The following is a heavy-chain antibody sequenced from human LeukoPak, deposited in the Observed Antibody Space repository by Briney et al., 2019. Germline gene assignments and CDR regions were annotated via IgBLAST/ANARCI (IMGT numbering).Heavy chain of an antibody. CDR2: IYYSGST. CDR3: ARQLSIAAAGWYGYWYFDL. V-gene: IGHV4-39*01. J-gene: IGHJ2*01. Sequence: PSETLSLXCTVSGGSNSSSSYYWGWSRQPPGKGPEWIGSIYYSGSTYYNPSLKSRVTISVDTSKNQFSLKLSSVTAADTAVYYCARQLSIAAAGWYGYWYFDLWGRGNLVTVSS. CDR1: GGSNSSSSYY. D-gene: IGHD6-13*01.